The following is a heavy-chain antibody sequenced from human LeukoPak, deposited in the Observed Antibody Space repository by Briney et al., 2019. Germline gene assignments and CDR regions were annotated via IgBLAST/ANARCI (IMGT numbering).Heavy chain of an antibody. CDR2: IHYTGST. J-gene: IGHJ5*02. CDR3: ARDVLNVVRGIITVRGWFDP. Sequence: PSETLSLTCTVSGGSISSRDYYWGWIRQPPGKGLVWIVSIHYTGSTYYNPSLKSLVTISVATSKNQFSLKLSSVTAAATALYYCARDVLNVVRGIITVRGWFDPWGQGTLVTVSS. V-gene: IGHV4-39*07. CDR1: GGSISSRDYY. D-gene: IGHD3-10*01.